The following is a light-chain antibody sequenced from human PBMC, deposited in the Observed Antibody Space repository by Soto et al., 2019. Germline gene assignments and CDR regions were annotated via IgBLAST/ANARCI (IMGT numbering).Light chain of an antibody. CDR1: QGIRNF. CDR2: AAT. J-gene: IGKJ3*01. CDR3: QKYSSVPV. Sequence: DIQMTQSPTSLSAPVRDRVTITCRASQGIRNFVAWYQQKPGKAPKLLIYAATTLQSGVPSRFSGSGSGTDFTLNITSLQPEDVAAYACQKYSSVPVFGPGTKVEIK. V-gene: IGKV1-27*01.